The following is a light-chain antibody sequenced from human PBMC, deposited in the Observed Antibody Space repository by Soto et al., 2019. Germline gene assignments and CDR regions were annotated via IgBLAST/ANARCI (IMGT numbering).Light chain of an antibody. V-gene: IGKV2-28*01. CDR3: MQALQTPYT. CDR1: QSLLHSNGYNY. Sequence: DIVMTQSPLSLPVTPGEPASISCRSSQSLLHSNGYNYLDWYLQKPGQSPQLLIYLGSNRASGGPYRFSGRGTSKDFTLKISRVEAEDVGVYYCMQALQTPYTFGQGTKLEIK. CDR2: LGS. J-gene: IGKJ2*01.